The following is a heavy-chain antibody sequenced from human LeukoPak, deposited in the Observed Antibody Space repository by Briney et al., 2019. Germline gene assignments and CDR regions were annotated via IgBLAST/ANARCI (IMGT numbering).Heavy chain of an antibody. CDR3: ARDANYYGSGSFWFDP. CDR2: INHSGST. D-gene: IGHD3-10*01. Sequence: PSETLSLTCAVYGGSFSGYYWSWIRQPPGKGLEGIGEINHSGSTNYNPSLKSRVTISVDTSKNQFSLKLSSVTAADTAVYYCARDANYYGSGSFWFDPWGQGTLVTVSS. V-gene: IGHV4-34*01. J-gene: IGHJ5*02. CDR1: GGSFSGYY.